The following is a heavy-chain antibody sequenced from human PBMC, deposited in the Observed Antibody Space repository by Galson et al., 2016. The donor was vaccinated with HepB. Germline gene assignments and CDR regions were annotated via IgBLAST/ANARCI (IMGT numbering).Heavy chain of an antibody. V-gene: IGHV3-23*01. D-gene: IGHD2/OR15-2a*01. CDR3: ASEAPILAPTLDY. CDR1: GFIFSTYA. CDR2: IRGSGGGI. J-gene: IGHJ4*02. Sequence: SLRLSCAGSGFIFSTYAMSWVRQAPGKGLEWVSGIRGSGGGIDYADSVKGRFTISRDNSKNTLYPQMSSLRAEDTAVYYCASEAPILAPTLDYWGQGTLVTVSS.